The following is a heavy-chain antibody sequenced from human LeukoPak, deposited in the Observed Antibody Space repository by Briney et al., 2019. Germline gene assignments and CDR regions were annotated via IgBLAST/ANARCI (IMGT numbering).Heavy chain of an antibody. CDR1: GFTFSSYG. CDR3: AKDRADSDMGWFDP. V-gene: IGHV3-30*18. Sequence: GGSLRLSCAASGFTFSSYGMHWVRQAPGKGLEWVAVISYDGSNKYYADSVKGRFTISRDNSKNTLYLQMNSLRAEDTAVYYCAKDRADSDMGWFDPWGQGTLVTVSS. D-gene: IGHD2-21*02. CDR2: ISYDGSNK. J-gene: IGHJ5*02.